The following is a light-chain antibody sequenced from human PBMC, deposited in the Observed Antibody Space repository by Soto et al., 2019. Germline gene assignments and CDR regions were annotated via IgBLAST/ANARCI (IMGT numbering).Light chain of an antibody. V-gene: IGKV1-27*01. J-gene: IGKJ3*01. Sequence: DIQMTQSPSSLSVFVGDRVTITCRASQAISNYVAWYQQKPGKAPKLLIYAPSTLQSGVPSRFSGSGSGTDFSLTITSLQPEDVASYYCQKYDIAPFTFGPGTKVDIK. CDR2: APS. CDR3: QKYDIAPFT. CDR1: QAISNY.